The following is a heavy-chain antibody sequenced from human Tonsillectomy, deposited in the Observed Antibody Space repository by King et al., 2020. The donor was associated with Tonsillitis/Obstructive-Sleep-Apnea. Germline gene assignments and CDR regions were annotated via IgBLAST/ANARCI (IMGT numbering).Heavy chain of an antibody. CDR3: AREDFGVVLGGMDV. V-gene: IGHV4-59*01. D-gene: IGHD3-3*01. J-gene: IGHJ6*02. CDR2: IYYSGST. CDR1: GGSISSYY. Sequence: QLQESGPGLVKPSETLSLTCTVSGGSISSYYWSWIRQPPGKGLEWIGYIYYSGSTKYNPSLKSRVTISVDTSKNQFSLKLSSVTAADTAVYYCAREDFGVVLGGMDVWGQGTTVTVSS.